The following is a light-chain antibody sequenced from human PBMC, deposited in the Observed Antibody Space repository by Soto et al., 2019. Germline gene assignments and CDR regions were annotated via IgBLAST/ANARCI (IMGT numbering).Light chain of an antibody. CDR2: EVS. Sequence: QSALTQPASVSGSPGQSITISCTGTSSDVGGYNYVSWYQQHPGKAPKLMIYEVSNRPSGVSNRFSGSKSGNTASLTISGLQAEDEAEYYCISYTSSSTVVFAGGTKLTVL. CDR1: SSDVGGYNY. CDR3: ISYTSSSTVV. J-gene: IGLJ2*01. V-gene: IGLV2-14*01.